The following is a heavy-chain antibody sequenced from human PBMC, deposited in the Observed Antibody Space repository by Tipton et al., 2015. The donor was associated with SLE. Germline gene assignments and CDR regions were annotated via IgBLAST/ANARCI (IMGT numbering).Heavy chain of an antibody. CDR3: ARGVGTYYGSESRYFDY. CDR1: GGSISRSSFY. V-gene: IGHV4-39*07. J-gene: IGHJ4*02. D-gene: IGHD3-10*01. CDR2: IYYSGSS. Sequence: GLVKPSQTLSLTCTVSGGSISRSSFYWGWIRQPPGKGLEWIASIYYSGSSYYNPSLKSRVTISLDTSKNQFSLKLSSVTAADTAVYYCARGVGTYYGSESRYFDYWGQGTLVTVSS.